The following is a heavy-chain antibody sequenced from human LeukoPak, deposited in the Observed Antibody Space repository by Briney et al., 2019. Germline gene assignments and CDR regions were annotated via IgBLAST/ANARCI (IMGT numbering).Heavy chain of an antibody. J-gene: IGHJ4*02. V-gene: IGHV1-69*13. D-gene: IGHD3-3*01. Sequence: ASVKVSCKASGGTFSIYAISWVRQPPGLPLQLLGVNIPIFGTANYSQKFQGRVTITAAESTSTAYMELSSLRSEDTAVYYCARGNTIFGVVIIFDYWGKGTLVTVSS. CDR3: ARGNTIFGVVIIFDY. CDR2: NIPIFGTA. CDR1: GGTFSIYA.